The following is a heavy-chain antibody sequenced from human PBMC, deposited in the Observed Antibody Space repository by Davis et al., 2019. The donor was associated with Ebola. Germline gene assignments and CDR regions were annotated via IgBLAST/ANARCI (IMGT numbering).Heavy chain of an antibody. CDR2: ISSGSRTT. CDR3: ARGGAVAPD. CDR1: GFSFSDYS. J-gene: IGHJ4*02. D-gene: IGHD4-23*01. V-gene: IGHV3-48*01. Sequence: GESLKISCAASGFSFSDYSMNWVRQAPGQGLQWLSYISSGSRTTNYADSVRGRFTISRDNAKNSLFLQMNSLRVEDTAVYFCARGGAVAPDWGPGTLVTVSS.